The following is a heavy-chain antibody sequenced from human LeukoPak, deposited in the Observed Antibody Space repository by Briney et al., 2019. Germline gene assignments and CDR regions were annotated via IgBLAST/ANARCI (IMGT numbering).Heavy chain of an antibody. J-gene: IGHJ4*02. CDR2: MNPNSGNT. CDR3: ARGPAAISSFDY. D-gene: IGHD6-25*01. V-gene: IGHV1-8*03. CDR1: GYTFTSYD. Sequence: ASVNVSCKASGYTFTSYDINWVRQATGQGLEWMGWMNPNSGNTGYAQKFQGRVTITRNTSISTAYMELSSLRSEDTAVYYCARGPAAISSFDYWGQGTLVTVSS.